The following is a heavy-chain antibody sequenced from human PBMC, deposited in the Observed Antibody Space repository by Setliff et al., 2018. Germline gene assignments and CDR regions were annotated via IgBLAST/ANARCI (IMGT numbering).Heavy chain of an antibody. CDR1: GSSFSSYS. J-gene: IGHJ6*03. V-gene: IGHV4-59*08. D-gene: IGHD3-22*01. Sequence: TSETLSLTCTVSGSSFSSYSWSWIRQPPGKGPEWIGYKYYSGSTNSNPSLKSRVTISVDTSKNQFSLKLSSVTAADTAVYYCARWRVRDSGYYPRLSYMDVWGKGTTVTVSS. CDR2: KYYSGST. CDR3: ARWRVRDSGYYPRLSYMDV.